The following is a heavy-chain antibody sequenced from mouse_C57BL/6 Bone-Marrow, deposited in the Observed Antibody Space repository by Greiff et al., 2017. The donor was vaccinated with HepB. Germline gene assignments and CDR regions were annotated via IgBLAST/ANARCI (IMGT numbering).Heavy chain of an antibody. D-gene: IGHD1-1*01. CDR3: TPSTVVAKDFDY. CDR1: GFNIKDDY. V-gene: IGHV14-4*01. J-gene: IGHJ2*01. Sequence: EVKLVESGAELVRPGASVKLSCTASGFNIKDDYMHWVKQRPEQGLEWIGWIDPENGDTEYASKFQGKATITADTSSNTAYLQLSSLTSEDTAVYYCTPSTVVAKDFDYWGQGTTLTVSS. CDR2: IDPENGDT.